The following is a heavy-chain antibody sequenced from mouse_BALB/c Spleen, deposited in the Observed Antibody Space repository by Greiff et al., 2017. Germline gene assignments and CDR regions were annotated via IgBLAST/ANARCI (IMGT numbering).Heavy chain of an antibody. CDR2: ISYSGST. J-gene: IGHJ1*01. Sequence: VQLKESGPGLVKPSQSLSLTCTVTGYSITSDYAWNWIRQFPGNKLEWMGYISYSGSTSYNPSLKSRISITRDTSKNQFFLQLNSVTTEDTATYYCARGYGYNWYFDVWGAGTTVTVSS. CDR3: ARGYGYNWYFDV. CDR1: GYSITSDYA. D-gene: IGHD1-2*01. V-gene: IGHV3-2*02.